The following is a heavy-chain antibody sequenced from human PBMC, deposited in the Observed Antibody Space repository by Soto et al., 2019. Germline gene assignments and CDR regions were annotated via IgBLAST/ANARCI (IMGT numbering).Heavy chain of an antibody. Sequence: QVQLQESGPGLVKPSGTLSLTCAVSGGSISSSNWWSWVRQPPGKGLEWIGEIYHSGSTNYNPSLKSRVTITVDKSKNQFSLKLSSVTAADTAVYYCARWSIAALVYYYYGMDVWGQGTTVTVSS. CDR2: IYHSGST. CDR1: GGSISSSNW. D-gene: IGHD6-6*01. J-gene: IGHJ6*02. CDR3: ARWSIAALVYYYYGMDV. V-gene: IGHV4-4*02.